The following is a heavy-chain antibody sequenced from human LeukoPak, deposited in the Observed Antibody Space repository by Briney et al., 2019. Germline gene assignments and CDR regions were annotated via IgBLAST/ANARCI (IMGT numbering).Heavy chain of an antibody. D-gene: IGHD3-10*01. V-gene: IGHV3-66*01. CDR1: GFTVSSNY. CDR3: AGPPPMVRGVIGS. J-gene: IGHJ4*02. CDR2: IYSGGST. Sequence: GGSLRLSCAASGFTVSSNYMSWVRQAPGKGLEWVSVIYSGGSTYYADSVKGRFTISRDNSKNTLYLQMSSLRAEDTAVYYCAGPPPMVRGVIGSWGQGTLVTVSS.